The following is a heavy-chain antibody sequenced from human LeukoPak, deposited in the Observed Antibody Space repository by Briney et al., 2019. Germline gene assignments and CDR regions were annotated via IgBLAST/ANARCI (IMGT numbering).Heavy chain of an antibody. CDR2: IYYSGST. V-gene: IGHV4-31*03. CDR1: GGSISSGGYY. CDR3: ARVTAVAGRRYFDY. Sequence: SETLSLTCTVSGGSISSGGYYWSWIRQHPGKGLEWIGYIYYSGSTHYNPSLKSRVTISVDTSKNQFSLKLSSVTAADTAVYYCARVTAVAGRRYFDYWGQGTLVTVSS. D-gene: IGHD6-19*01. J-gene: IGHJ4*02.